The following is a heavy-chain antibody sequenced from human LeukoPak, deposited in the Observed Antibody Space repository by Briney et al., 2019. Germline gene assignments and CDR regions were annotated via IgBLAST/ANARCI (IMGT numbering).Heavy chain of an antibody. CDR1: GGSISSSSYY. J-gene: IGHJ4*02. D-gene: IGHD1-26*01. CDR3: AREWELPGVFDY. CDR2: IHYSGST. Sequence: SETLSLTCTVSGGSISSSSYYWAWIRQPPGKGLEWIGSIHYSGSTYYNPSLQSRVTISIDTSKNQFSLKLRFVTAADTAVYYCAREWELPGVFDYWGQGTLVTVSS. V-gene: IGHV4-39*07.